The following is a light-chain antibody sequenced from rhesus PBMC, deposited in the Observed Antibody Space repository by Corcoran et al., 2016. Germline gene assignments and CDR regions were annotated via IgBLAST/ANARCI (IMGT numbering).Light chain of an antibody. CDR2: EAS. Sequence: DIQMTQSPSSLSASVGDRVTITCRASQDISNDLAWYQPKPGETPKVLIYEASPLHRGIPSRFSGSGTGTGFTLTISSLQSEDFATYYCQHYYYTPDSFGQGTKVEIK. V-gene: IGKV1-25*01. CDR3: QHYYYTPDS. CDR1: QDISND. J-gene: IGKJ2*01.